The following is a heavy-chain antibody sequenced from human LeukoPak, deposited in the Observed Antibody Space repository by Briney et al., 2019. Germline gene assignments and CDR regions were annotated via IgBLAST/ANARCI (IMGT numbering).Heavy chain of an antibody. CDR2: IYPGDSDT. Sequence: GESLKISCQGSGYTFTSYWIGWVRQMPGNGLEWMGIIYPGDSDTRYSPSFQGQVSISADKSISTAYLQWSSLKASDTAMYYCARLSRSSGSRYGLDVWGQGTTVTVSS. D-gene: IGHD6-19*01. CDR1: GYTFTSYW. J-gene: IGHJ6*02. V-gene: IGHV5-51*01. CDR3: ARLSRSSGSRYGLDV.